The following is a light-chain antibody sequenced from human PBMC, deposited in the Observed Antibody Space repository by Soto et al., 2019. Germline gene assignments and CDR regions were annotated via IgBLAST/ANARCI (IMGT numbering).Light chain of an antibody. J-gene: IGKJ4*01. Sequence: DSQMTQYPSTLSASIGDRVTITCRAGQSISSWLAWYQQKPGKAPKLLISKASTLQSGVPPRFSGSGSGTKFALTISSLQTDDFATYNCQQYESYPMTFGGGTKVDIK. CDR3: QQYESYPMT. CDR2: KAS. CDR1: QSISSW. V-gene: IGKV1-5*03.